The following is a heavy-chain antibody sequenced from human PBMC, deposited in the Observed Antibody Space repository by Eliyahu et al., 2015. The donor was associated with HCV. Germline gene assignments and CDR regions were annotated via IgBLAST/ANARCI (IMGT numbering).Heavy chain of an antibody. D-gene: IGHD3-3*01. J-gene: IGHJ5*02. CDR3: ARHFLAGIFGVVNPTNWFDP. Sequence: QLQLQESGPGLVKPSETLSLTCTVSGXSISSSSYYWGWIRQPPGKGLGVVGGIYFSGGTYYNPSLKSRVTISVDTSKNQFSLKLSSVTAADTAVYYCARHFLAGIFGVVNPTNWFDPWGQGTLVTVSS. CDR1: GXSISSSSYY. V-gene: IGHV4-39*01. CDR2: IYFSGGT.